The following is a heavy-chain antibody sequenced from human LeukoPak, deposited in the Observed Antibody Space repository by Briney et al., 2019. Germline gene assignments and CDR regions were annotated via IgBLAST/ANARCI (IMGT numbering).Heavy chain of an antibody. CDR2: ISAYNGNT. V-gene: IGHV1-18*01. CDR1: GYTITSYG. Sequence: GASVKVSCKASGYTITSYGISWVRQAPGQGLEWMGWISAYNGNTNYAQKLQGRVTMTTDTSTSTAYMELRSLRSDDTAVYYCARNCGGDCYAHDAFDIWGQGTMVTVSS. J-gene: IGHJ3*02. CDR3: ARNCGGDCYAHDAFDI. D-gene: IGHD2-21*02.